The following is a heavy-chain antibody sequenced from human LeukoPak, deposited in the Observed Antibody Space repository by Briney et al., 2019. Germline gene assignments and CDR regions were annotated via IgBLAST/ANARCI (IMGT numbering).Heavy chain of an antibody. V-gene: IGHV1-8*01. J-gene: IGHJ5*02. D-gene: IGHD2-2*01. CDR1: GYTFTSYD. CDR3: ARGPIVVVPAAIAFDP. Sequence: ASVKVSCKASGYTFTSYDINWVRQATGQGLEWMGWMNPNSGNTGYAQKFQGRVTMTRNTSISTAYMELSSLRSEDTAVYYCARGPIVVVPAAIAFDPWGQRTLVTVSS. CDR2: MNPNSGNT.